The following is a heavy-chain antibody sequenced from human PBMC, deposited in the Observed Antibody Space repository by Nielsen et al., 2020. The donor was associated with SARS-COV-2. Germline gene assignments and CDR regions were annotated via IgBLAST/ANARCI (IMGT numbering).Heavy chain of an antibody. CDR1: GYSISSGYY. V-gene: IGHV4-38-2*02. D-gene: IGHD3-9*01. Sequence: SETLSLTCTVSGYSISSGYYWGWIRQPPGKGLEWIGSIYHSGSTYYNPSLKSRVTISVDTSKNQFSLKLSSVTAADTAVYYCARQPPSLTYDYWGQGTLITVSS. J-gene: IGHJ4*02. CDR2: IYHSGST. CDR3: ARQPPSLTYDY.